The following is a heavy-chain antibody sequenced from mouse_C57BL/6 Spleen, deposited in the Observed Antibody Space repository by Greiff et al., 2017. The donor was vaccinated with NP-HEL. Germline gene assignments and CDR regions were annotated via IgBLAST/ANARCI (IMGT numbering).Heavy chain of an antibody. Sequence: EVQLQQSGPELVKPGASVKISCKASGYTFTDYYMNWVKQSHGKSLEWIGDINPNNGGTSYNQKFKGKATLTVDKSSSTAYVELRSLTSEDSAVYYCAKRDYDYDGYWGQGTTLTVSS. J-gene: IGHJ2*01. V-gene: IGHV1-26*01. CDR2: INPNNGGT. D-gene: IGHD2-4*01. CDR3: AKRDYDYDGY. CDR1: GYTFTDYY.